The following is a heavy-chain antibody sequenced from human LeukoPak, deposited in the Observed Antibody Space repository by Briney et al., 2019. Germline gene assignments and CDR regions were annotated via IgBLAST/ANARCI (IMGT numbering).Heavy chain of an antibody. CDR2: FDPEDGET. V-gene: IGHV1-24*01. J-gene: IGHJ4*02. CDR1: GYTLTELS. D-gene: IGHD3-22*01. CDR3: ARETSRYYYDSSGYFNRLFDY. Sequence: GASVKVSCKVSGYTLTELSMHWVRQAPGKGLEWMGGFDPEDGETIYAQKFQGRVTMTEDTSTDTAYMELSSLRSEDTAVYYCARETSRYYYDSSGYFNRLFDYWGQGTLVTVSS.